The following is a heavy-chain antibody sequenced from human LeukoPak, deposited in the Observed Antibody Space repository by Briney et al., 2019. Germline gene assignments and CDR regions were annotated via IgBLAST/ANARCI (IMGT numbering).Heavy chain of an antibody. CDR1: GGSISSYY. CDR3: ARRAAAGSKYFQH. J-gene: IGHJ1*01. CDR2: IYYSGST. D-gene: IGHD6-13*01. V-gene: IGHV4-59*01. Sequence: SETLSLTCTVSGGSISSYYWSWIRQPPGKGLEWIGYIYYSGSTNYNPSLKSRVTISVDTSKNQFSLKLSSVTAADTAVYYCARRAAAGSKYFQHWGQGTLVTVSS.